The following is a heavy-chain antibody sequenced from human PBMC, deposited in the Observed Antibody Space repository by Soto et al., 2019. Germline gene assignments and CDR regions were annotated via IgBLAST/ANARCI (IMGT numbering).Heavy chain of an antibody. D-gene: IGHD6-13*01. J-gene: IGHJ6*03. CDR2: ISGSGGST. CDR3: AKDQEQLDHYYYYYYMDV. V-gene: IGHV3-23*01. CDR1: GFTFSSYA. Sequence: GESLKISCAASGFTFSSYAMSWVRQAPGKGLEWVSAISGSGGSTYYADSVKGRFTISRDNSKNTLYLQMNSLRAEDTAVYYCAKDQEQLDHYYYYYYMDVWGKGTTVTVSS.